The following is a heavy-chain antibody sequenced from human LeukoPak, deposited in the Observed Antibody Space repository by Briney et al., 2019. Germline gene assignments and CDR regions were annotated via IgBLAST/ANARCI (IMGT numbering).Heavy chain of an antibody. J-gene: IGHJ4*02. CDR1: GFTFSSYG. Sequence: GRSLRLSCAASGFTFSSYGMHWVRQAPGKGLEWVAVISYDGSNKYYADSVKGRFTISRDNSKNTLYLQMNSLRAEYTAVYYCARGDDYGDYWGQGTLVTVSS. CDR3: ARGDDYGDY. V-gene: IGHV3-30*03. CDR2: ISYDGSNK.